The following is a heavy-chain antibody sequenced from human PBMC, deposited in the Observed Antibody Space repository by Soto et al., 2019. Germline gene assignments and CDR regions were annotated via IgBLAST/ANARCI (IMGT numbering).Heavy chain of an antibody. D-gene: IGHD3-16*01. CDR3: ARVWGSYCVWFDP. CDR1: GGSLSSYY. CDR2: IYYSGST. J-gene: IGHJ5*02. V-gene: IGHV4-59*01. Sequence: PSETLSLTCTFSGGSLSSYYWSWIRQPPGKGLEWIGYIYYSGSTNYNPSLKSRVTISVDTSKNQFSLKLSSVTAADTAVYYCARVWGSYCVWFDPWGKGTLVTVSS.